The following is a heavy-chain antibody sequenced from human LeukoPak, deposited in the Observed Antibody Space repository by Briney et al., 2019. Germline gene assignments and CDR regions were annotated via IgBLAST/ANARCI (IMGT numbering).Heavy chain of an antibody. CDR1: GYTFTGYY. V-gene: IGHV1-2*02. Sequence: ASVKVSCKASGYTFTGYYMHWVRQAPGQGLEWMGWINPNSGGTNYAQKFQGRVTMTRDTSISTAYMELSRLRSDDTAVYYCARELGGSYRFDYWGQETLVTVSS. CDR3: ARELGGSYRFDY. J-gene: IGHJ4*02. D-gene: IGHD1-26*01. CDR2: INPNSGGT.